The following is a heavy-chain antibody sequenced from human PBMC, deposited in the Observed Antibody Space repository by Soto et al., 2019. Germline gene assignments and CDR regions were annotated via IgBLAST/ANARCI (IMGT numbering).Heavy chain of an antibody. J-gene: IGHJ5*02. Sequence: QVQLVQSGAEVKKPGSSVKVSCKASGGTFSSYAISWVRQAPGQGLEWMGGIIPIFGTANYAQKFQGRVTISADESTSSPYMELSSLRSEDTAGYYCASDRGSPVSWFDPWGQGTLVTVSS. CDR2: IIPIFGTA. V-gene: IGHV1-69*12. CDR1: GGTFSSYA. CDR3: ASDRGSPVSWFDP.